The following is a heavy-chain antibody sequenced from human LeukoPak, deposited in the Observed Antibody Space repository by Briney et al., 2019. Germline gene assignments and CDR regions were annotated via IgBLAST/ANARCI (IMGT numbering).Heavy chain of an antibody. CDR1: GLTFSTFG. Sequence: GGSLRLSCAASGLTFSTFGMHWVRQAPGKGLEWVAFIRCDGSNRYYAESLKGRFTISRDNTKNTLYLQMNSLRAEDTAIYFCAKGGYYFDYWGQGALVIVSS. CDR2: IRCDGSNR. J-gene: IGHJ4*02. CDR3: AKGGYYFDY. V-gene: IGHV3-30*02.